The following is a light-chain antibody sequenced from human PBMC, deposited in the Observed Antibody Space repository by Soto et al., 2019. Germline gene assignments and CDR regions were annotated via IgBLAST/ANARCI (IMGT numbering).Light chain of an antibody. CDR1: PTITSGY. V-gene: IGKV3D-20*02. J-gene: IGKJ1*01. Sequence: EIVLQKSPGTLSLSPGACLPLSRPERPTITSGYLAWYQQKPGQSPRLLIYGASSRTTGIPDTFSGSGSGTDFTLTIRSLEPEDLAVYYCQQRSNWPPGTVGQGNKVDIK. CDR3: QQRSNWPPGT. CDR2: GAS.